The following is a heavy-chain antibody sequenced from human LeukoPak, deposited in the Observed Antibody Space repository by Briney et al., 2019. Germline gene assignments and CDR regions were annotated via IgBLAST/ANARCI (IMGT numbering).Heavy chain of an antibody. Sequence: ETLSLTCNVSGGSISSYHWSWIRQPPGKGLEWIGYIYYSGSTNYNPSLKSRVTISVDTSKNQFSLKLSSVTAADTAVYYCARGAGSVDYWGQGTLVTVSS. CDR1: GGSISSYH. V-gene: IGHV4-59*01. CDR2: IYYSGST. D-gene: IGHD6-13*01. CDR3: ARGAGSVDY. J-gene: IGHJ4*02.